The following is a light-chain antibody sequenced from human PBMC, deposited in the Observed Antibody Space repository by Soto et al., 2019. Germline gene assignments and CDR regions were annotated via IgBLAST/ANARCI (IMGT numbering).Light chain of an antibody. J-gene: IGLJ1*01. V-gene: IGLV1-44*01. CDR2: SNN. CDR3: ASYTNIRTYV. CDR1: SSSLGSNT. Sequence: QSVLTQTPSASGTSGQRVTISCSGTSSSLGSNTVNWYQQLPGTAPKLLIYSNNQRPSGVPDRFSGSKSGTSASLAISGLQSEDEADYYCASYTNIRTYVFGTGTKVTVL.